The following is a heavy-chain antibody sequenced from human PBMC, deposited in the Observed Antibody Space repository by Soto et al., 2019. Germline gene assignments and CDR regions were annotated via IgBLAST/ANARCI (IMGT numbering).Heavy chain of an antibody. CDR3: AKTGVPAKFARMQNWFDP. Sequence: GGSLRLSCAASGFTFSSYAMSWVRQAPGKGLEWVSAISGSGGSTYYADSVKGRFTISRDNSKNTLYLQMNSLRAEDTAVYYSAKTGVPAKFARMQNWFDPWGQGTLVTVSS. V-gene: IGHV3-23*01. D-gene: IGHD2-2*01. CDR2: ISGSGGST. J-gene: IGHJ5*02. CDR1: GFTFSSYA.